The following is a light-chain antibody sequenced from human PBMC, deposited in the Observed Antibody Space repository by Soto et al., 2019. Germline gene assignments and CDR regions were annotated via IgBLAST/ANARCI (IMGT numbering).Light chain of an antibody. J-gene: IGLJ2*01. CDR2: EVS. CDR3: SSKTTSGTVV. Sequence: QSVLTQPASVSGSPGQSITISCTGTTNDVGSSKYVSWYNQHPGKAPRLLIYEVSNRPSGVSNRFSGSKSGDTASLTISGLQPEDDSDFYCSSKTTSGTVVFGGGTKLTVL. CDR1: TNDVGSSKY. V-gene: IGLV2-14*01.